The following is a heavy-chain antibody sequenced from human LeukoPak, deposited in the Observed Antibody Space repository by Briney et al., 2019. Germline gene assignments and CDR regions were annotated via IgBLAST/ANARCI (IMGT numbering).Heavy chain of an antibody. CDR2: VSGDGGST. CDR1: GFTFDDHA. Sequence: GGSLRLSCAASGFTFDDHAVHWVRQAPGKGLEWVSLVSGDGGSTYYADSVRGRFTISRDNSKNSVCLQMNSLTTEDTALYYCSKDTRWNTAAGTIDYWGQGTPVTVSS. V-gene: IGHV3-43*02. D-gene: IGHD6-13*01. CDR3: SKDTRWNTAAGTIDY. J-gene: IGHJ4*02.